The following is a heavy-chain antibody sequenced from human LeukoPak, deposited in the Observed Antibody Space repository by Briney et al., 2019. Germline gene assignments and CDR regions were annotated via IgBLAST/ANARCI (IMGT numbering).Heavy chain of an antibody. V-gene: IGHV1-8*01. CDR3: ARGRRIAVAGPFDY. D-gene: IGHD6-19*01. CDR1: GYTFTSYD. Sequence: ASVTVSCKASGYTFTSYDINWVRQATGQGLEWMGWMNPNSGNTGYAQKFQGRVTMTRNTSISTAYMELSSLRSEDTAVYYCARGRRIAVAGPFDYWGQGTLVTVSS. CDR2: MNPNSGNT. J-gene: IGHJ4*02.